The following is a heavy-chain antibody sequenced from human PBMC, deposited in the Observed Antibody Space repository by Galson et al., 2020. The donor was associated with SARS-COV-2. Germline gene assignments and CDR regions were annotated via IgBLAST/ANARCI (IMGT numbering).Heavy chain of an antibody. CDR3: ARNGRYYYDSSGYYSEDQNDAFDI. CDR1: GYTFTSYG. D-gene: IGHD3-22*01. CDR2: ISPYNGNT. Sequence: ASVKVSCKASGYTFTSYGISWVRQAPGQGLEWMGWISPYNGNTNYAQKPQGRVTMTTDTSTSTAYMELRSLRSDDTAVYYCARNGRYYYDSSGYYSEDQNDAFDIWGQGTMVTVSS. V-gene: IGHV1-18*01. J-gene: IGHJ3*02.